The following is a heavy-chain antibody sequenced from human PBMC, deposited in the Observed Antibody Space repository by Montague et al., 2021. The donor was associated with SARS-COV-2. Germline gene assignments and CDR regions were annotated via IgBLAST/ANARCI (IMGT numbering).Heavy chain of an antibody. Sequence: SRRLSCAASGFTFSSYSMNWVRQAPGKGLEWVSYISSSSSTIYYADSVKGRFTISRDNAKNSLYLQMNSLRDEDTAVYYCARVLGLFPTMVYYYYYGMDVWGQGTTVTVSS. V-gene: IGHV3-48*02. CDR1: GFTFSSYS. CDR2: ISSSSSTI. J-gene: IGHJ6*02. D-gene: IGHD3-10*01. CDR3: ARVLGLFPTMVYYYYYGMDV.